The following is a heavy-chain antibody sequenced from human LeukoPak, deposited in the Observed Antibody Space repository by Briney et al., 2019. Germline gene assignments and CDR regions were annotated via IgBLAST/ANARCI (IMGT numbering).Heavy chain of an antibody. V-gene: IGHV4-39*01. CDR3: ARQTNYYDSSGYDY. Sequence: PSETLSLTCTVSGGSISSSSYYWGWIRQPPGKGLEWIGSIYYSGSTYYNPSLKSRVTISVDTSKNQFSLKLSSVTAADTAVYYCARQTNYYDSSGYDYWGQGTLVTVSS. CDR1: GGSISSSSYY. J-gene: IGHJ4*02. D-gene: IGHD3-22*01. CDR2: IYYSGST.